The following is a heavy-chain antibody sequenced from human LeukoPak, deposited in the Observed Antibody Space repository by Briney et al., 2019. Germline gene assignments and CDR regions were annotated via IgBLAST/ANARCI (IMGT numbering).Heavy chain of an antibody. J-gene: IGHJ1*01. CDR2: IIPIFGTA. Sequence: SVKVSCKASGGTFSSYAISWVRQAPGQELEWMGGIIPIFGTANYAQKFQGRVTITADESTSTAYMELSSLRSEDTAVYYCASPPGCGGDCYSGYFQHWGQGTLVTVSS. CDR1: GGTFSSYA. V-gene: IGHV1-69*13. CDR3: ASPPGCGGDCYSGYFQH. D-gene: IGHD2-21*02.